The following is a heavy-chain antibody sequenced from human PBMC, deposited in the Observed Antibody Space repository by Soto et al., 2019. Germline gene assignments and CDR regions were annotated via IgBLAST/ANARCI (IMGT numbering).Heavy chain of an antibody. Sequence: QVQLVQSGAEVKKPGSWVRASGRAPEATLSSYASAGVQQAPGQGLKWMGGIIPIFGTANYAQKFQGRVTITADESTSTAYMELSSLRSEDTAVYYCASWGQTMDGDAFDIWGQGTMVTVSS. D-gene: IGHD3-10*01. CDR3: ASWGQTMDGDAFDI. J-gene: IGHJ3*02. CDR2: IIPIFGTA. CDR1: EATLSSYA. V-gene: IGHV1-69*01.